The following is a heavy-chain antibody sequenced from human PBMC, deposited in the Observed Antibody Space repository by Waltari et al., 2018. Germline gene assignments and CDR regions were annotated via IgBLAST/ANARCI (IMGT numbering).Heavy chain of an antibody. CDR1: GYGLTDLS. J-gene: IGHJ4*02. Sequence: QVQLVQSGAEVKKPGASVSIPCKISGYGLTDLSWHWVRRAPGKGLEWMGGFDPEDAETIVAQRFQGRVTMTEETSPETAYMELSSLSSEDTAVYFCAAKEAWGNRAFDYWGQGTLVTVSS. V-gene: IGHV1-24*01. D-gene: IGHD7-27*01. CDR2: FDPEDAET. CDR3: AAKEAWGNRAFDY.